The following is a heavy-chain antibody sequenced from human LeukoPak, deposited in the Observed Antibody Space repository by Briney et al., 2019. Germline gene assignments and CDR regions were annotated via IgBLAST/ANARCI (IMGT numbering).Heavy chain of an antibody. CDR3: ARVSYTYSSSSSTFDY. D-gene: IGHD6-6*01. J-gene: IGHJ4*02. Sequence: SVKVSCKASGGTFSSYTISWVRQAPGQGLEWMGRIIPILGIANYAQKFPGRVTITADKSTSTAYMELSSMRSEDTAVYYCARVSYTYSSSSSTFDYWGQGTLVTVSS. CDR2: IIPILGIA. CDR1: GGTFSSYT. V-gene: IGHV1-69*02.